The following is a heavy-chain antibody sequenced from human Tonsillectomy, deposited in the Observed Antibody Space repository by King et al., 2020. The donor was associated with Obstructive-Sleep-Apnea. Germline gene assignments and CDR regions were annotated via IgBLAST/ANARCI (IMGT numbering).Heavy chain of an antibody. CDR3: ARDLKPYYYGSGGVFDP. V-gene: IGHV3-7*03. D-gene: IGHD3-10*01. Sequence: VQLVGSGGGLVQPGGSLRLSCAASGFTFSSYWMSWVRQAPGKGLEWVANIKQDGSEKYYVDSVKGRFTISRDNAKNSLYLQMNSLRAEDTAVYYCARDLKPYYYGSGGVFDPWGQGTLVTVSS. CDR1: GFTFSSYW. CDR2: IKQDGSEK. J-gene: IGHJ5*02.